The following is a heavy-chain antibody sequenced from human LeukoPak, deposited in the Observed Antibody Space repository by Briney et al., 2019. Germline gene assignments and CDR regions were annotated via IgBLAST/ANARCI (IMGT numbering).Heavy chain of an antibody. V-gene: IGHV1-18*01. CDR2: ISAYNGNT. Sequence: ASVKVSCKASGYTFTSYGISWVRQAPGQGLEWMGWISAYNGNTNYAQKLQGRVTMTTDTSTSTAYMELRSLRSDDTAVYYCAKGRHSSGWKGADAFDIWGQGTMVTVSS. CDR1: GYTFTSYG. D-gene: IGHD6-19*01. J-gene: IGHJ3*02. CDR3: AKGRHSSGWKGADAFDI.